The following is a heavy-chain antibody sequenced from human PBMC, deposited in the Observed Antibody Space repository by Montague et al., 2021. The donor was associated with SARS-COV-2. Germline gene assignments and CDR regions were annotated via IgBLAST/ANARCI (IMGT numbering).Heavy chain of an antibody. J-gene: IGHJ6*02. Sequence: CAISGDSVFSNSPTWDWDTQAPQRRLEWLGRTYYRSKWYNDYAVSVRGRVTINPDTSKNQFSLQLNSVTPEDTAIYYCTSGREGNYNVMDVWGQGTTVTVSS. CDR1: GDSVFSNSPT. D-gene: IGHD1-1*01. CDR2: TYYRSKWYN. CDR3: TSGREGNYNVMDV. V-gene: IGHV6-1*01.